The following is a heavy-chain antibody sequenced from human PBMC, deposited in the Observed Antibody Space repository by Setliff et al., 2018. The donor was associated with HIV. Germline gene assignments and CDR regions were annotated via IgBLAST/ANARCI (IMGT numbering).Heavy chain of an antibody. D-gene: IGHD3-10*01. CDR1: GGSITTTNYY. J-gene: IGHJ4*02. CDR2: IYYRGSA. Sequence: NPSETLSLTCTVSGGSITTTNYYWGWVRQSPGKGLEWIGVIYYRGSAYYNLSLQSRVTLSVDTSKNSFSLHLTSVTAADTAVYFCARARGPPLPVLDFWGPGTLVTVSS. V-gene: IGHV4-39*07. CDR3: ARARGPPLPVLDF.